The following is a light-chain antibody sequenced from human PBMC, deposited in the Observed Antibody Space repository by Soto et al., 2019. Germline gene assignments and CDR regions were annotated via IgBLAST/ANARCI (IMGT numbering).Light chain of an antibody. CDR2: AVS. Sequence: IQLTQSPSFLSAYVGDRVNITCRASQGISSYLAWYQQKPGKAPKLLIYAVSTLQSGVPSRFIGTESGTEFTLTISSLHPEDFATYYCQQLKSYPQSTFGGGTKVEIK. CDR3: QQLKSYPQST. CDR1: QGISSY. J-gene: IGKJ4*01. V-gene: IGKV1-9*01.